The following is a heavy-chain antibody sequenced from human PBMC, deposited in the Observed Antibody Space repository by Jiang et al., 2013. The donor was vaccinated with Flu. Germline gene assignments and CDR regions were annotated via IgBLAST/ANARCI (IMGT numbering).Heavy chain of an antibody. CDR2: IWYDGSNK. CDR1: GFTFSSYG. D-gene: IGHD3-9*01. J-gene: IGHJ4*02. Sequence: VQLLESGGGVVQPGRSLRLSCAASGFTFSSYGMHWVRQAPGKGLEWVAIIWYDGSNKYYADSVKGRFTISRDNSKNTLYLQMNSLRAEDMAVYYCARVFSRLRFFDWDPSGDYWGQGTLVTVSS. V-gene: IGHV3-33*01. CDR3: ARVFSRLRFFDWDPSGDY.